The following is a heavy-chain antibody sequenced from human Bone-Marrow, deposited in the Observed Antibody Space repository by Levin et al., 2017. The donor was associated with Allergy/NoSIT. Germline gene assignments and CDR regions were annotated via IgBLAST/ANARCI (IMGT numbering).Heavy chain of an antibody. D-gene: IGHD5-12*01. CDR3: ARDENSGYFGSMDV. Sequence: GGSLRLSCAASGFTISNYVMYWVRQAPGKGLEWAAVTSYDGSNEYYADSVKGRFTISRDNSKTTLYLQMNSLRPEDTAVYYCARDENSGYFGSMDVWGQGTTVTVSS. CDR1: GFTISNYV. CDR2: TSYDGSNE. V-gene: IGHV3-30*04. J-gene: IGHJ6*02.